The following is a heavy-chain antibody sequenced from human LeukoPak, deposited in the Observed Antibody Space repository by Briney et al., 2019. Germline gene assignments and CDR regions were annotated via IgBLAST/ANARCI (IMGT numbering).Heavy chain of an antibody. J-gene: IGHJ4*02. V-gene: IGHV1-18*01. Sequence: ASVKVSCKASGYTFTSYGISWVRQATGQGLEWMGWISAYNGNTNYAQKLQGRVTMTTDTSTSTAYMELRSLRSDDTAVYYCAKSTGAGSGSGLIDYWGQGTLVTVSS. D-gene: IGHD3-10*01. CDR1: GYTFTSYG. CDR3: AKSTGAGSGSGLIDY. CDR2: ISAYNGNT.